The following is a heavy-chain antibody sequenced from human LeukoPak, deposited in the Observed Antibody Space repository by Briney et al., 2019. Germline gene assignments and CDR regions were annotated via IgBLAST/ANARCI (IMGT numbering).Heavy chain of an antibody. CDR2: ISSSSSTI. D-gene: IGHD6-19*01. CDR1: GFTFSSYS. Sequence: GGSLRLSCAASGFTFSSYSMNWVRQAPGKGLEWVSYISSSSSTIYYADSVKGRFTISRDNAKNSLYLQMNSLRAEDTAAYYCARASSGWYWYFDYWGQGTLVTASS. V-gene: IGHV3-48*01. J-gene: IGHJ4*02. CDR3: ARASSGWYWYFDY.